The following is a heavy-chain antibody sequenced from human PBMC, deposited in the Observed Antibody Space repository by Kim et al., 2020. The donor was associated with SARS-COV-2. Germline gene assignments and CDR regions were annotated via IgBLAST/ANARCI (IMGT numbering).Heavy chain of an antibody. D-gene: IGHD3-10*01. Sequence: SETLSLTCTVSGGSISSGGYYWSWIRQHPGKGLEWIGYIYYSGSTYYNPSLKSRVTISVDTSKNQFSLKLSSVTAADTAVYYCARGGAPFITMVRGVHYYYYGMDVWGQGTTVTVSS. CDR3: ARGGAPFITMVRGVHYYYYGMDV. J-gene: IGHJ6*02. V-gene: IGHV4-31*03. CDR2: IYYSGST. CDR1: GGSISSGGYY.